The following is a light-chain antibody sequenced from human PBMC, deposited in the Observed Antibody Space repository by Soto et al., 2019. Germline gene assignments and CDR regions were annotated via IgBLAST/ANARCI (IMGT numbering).Light chain of an antibody. CDR3: QQYYSYPPVT. J-gene: IGKJ4*01. CDR1: QGIGNY. V-gene: IGKV1-8*01. CDR2: AAS. Sequence: IQMTQSPSSLSASVGERVTITCRASQGIGNYLAWYQQKPGKAPKLLIYAASTLQSGVPSRFSGSGSGTDFTLTISCLQSEDFATYYCQQYYSYPPVTFGGGTKVEIK.